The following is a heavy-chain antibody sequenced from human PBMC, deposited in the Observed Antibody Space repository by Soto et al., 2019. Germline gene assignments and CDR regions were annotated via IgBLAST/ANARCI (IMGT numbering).Heavy chain of an antibody. J-gene: IGHJ4*02. V-gene: IGHV1-18*04. D-gene: IGHD6-13*01. CDR1: GYTFTSYG. Sequence: ASVKVSCKASGYTFTSYGISWVRQAPGKELEWMGWISDYNGNTNYAQKLQGRVTMTTDTSTSTAYMELRSLRSDDTAGYYCASDPSLFPYSRSWYPYWGQGTLVTVSS. CDR3: ASDPSLFPYSRSWYPY. CDR2: ISDYNGNT.